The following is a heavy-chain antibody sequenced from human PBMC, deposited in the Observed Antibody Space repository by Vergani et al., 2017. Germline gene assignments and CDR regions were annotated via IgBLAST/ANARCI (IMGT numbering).Heavy chain of an antibody. CDR3: AGDLRLLYNRFDP. D-gene: IGHD1-14*01. Sequence: QVQLVESGGGVVQPGRSLRLSCAASGFTFNQYGMHWVRQAPGKGLEWVAVTWYDGNNKQYADSVKGRFTISRDNSKSTMYLQMNSLGDDDTGVYYCAGDLRLLYNRFDPWGQGTLVTVSS. CDR1: GFTFNQYG. J-gene: IGHJ5*02. V-gene: IGHV3-33*01. CDR2: TWYDGNNK.